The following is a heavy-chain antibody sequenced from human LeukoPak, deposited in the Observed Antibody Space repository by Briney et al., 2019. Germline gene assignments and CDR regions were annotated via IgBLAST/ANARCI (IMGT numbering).Heavy chain of an antibody. Sequence: SQTLSLTCTVSGGSISSGDYYWVWIRQPPGEGLEWIGSLYHPDSTYYNPSLKSRVTMSVDTSRNQFSLRLSFVTAADTAVYYCARQYDSYFYYYLDLWGTGTTVTVSS. CDR3: ARQYDSYFYYYLDL. CDR2: LYHPDST. CDR1: GGSISSGDYY. J-gene: IGHJ6*03. V-gene: IGHV4-39*01.